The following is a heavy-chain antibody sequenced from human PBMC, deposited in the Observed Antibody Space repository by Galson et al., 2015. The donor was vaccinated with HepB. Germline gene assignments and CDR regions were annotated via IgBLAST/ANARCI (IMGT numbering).Heavy chain of an antibody. CDR2: IYSGGST. D-gene: IGHD5-18*01. V-gene: IGHV3-66*02. J-gene: IGHJ4*02. Sequence: SLRLSCAASGFTVSSNYMSWVRQAPGKGLEWVSVIYSGGSTYYADSVKGRFTISRDNSKNTLYLQMNSLRAEDTAVYYCARGEGYSYGTPFDYWGQGTLVTVSS. CDR3: ARGEGYSYGTPFDY. CDR1: GFTVSSNY.